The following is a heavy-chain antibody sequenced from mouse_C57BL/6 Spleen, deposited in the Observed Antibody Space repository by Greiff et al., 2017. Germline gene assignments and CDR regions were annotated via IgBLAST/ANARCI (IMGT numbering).Heavy chain of an antibody. J-gene: IGHJ2*01. CDR1: GYTFTSYW. CDR3: ARGSNGSGIFDY. Sequence: QVQLQQPGAELVKPGASVKLSCKASGYTFTSYWMQWVKQRPGQGLEWIGEIDPSDGYTNYNQKFKGKATLTADTSSSTAYMQLSSLTSEDSAVYYCARGSNGSGIFDYWGQGTTLTVSS. D-gene: IGHD1-1*01. CDR2: IDPSDGYT. V-gene: IGHV1-50*01.